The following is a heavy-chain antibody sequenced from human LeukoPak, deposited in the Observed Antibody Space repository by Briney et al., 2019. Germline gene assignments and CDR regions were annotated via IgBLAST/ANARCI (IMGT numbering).Heavy chain of an antibody. CDR2: IRGSGGST. Sequence: GGSLRLSCAASGFTFSSYAMSWVRQAPGKGLEWVSAIRGSGGSTYYADSVKGRFTISRDNSKNTLYLQMNSLRAEDTAVYYCAKEVWYSSSWYYFDYWGQGTLVTVSS. J-gene: IGHJ4*02. CDR3: AKEVWYSSSWYYFDY. D-gene: IGHD6-13*01. CDR1: GFTFSSYA. V-gene: IGHV3-23*01.